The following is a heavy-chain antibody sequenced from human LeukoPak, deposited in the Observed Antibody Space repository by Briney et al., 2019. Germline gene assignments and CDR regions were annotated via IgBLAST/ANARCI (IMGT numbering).Heavy chain of an antibody. V-gene: IGHV3-7*01. D-gene: IGHD1-14*01. CDR1: GSTFSGHW. CDR3: TRDRSRAEDD. J-gene: IGHJ4*02. CDR2: INQGGSDK. Sequence: GGSLRLSCAASGSTFSGHWISWVRQAPGKGLEWVANINQGGSDKYYVDSVKGRFTISRDNANNLLYLQMNSLRGEDTAVYYCTRDRSRAEDDWGQGTLVTVSS.